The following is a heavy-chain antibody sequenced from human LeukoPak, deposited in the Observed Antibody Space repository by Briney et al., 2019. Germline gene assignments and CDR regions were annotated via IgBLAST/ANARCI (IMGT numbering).Heavy chain of an antibody. CDR2: IKEDGSET. J-gene: IGHJ4*02. CDR3: ARDSHPSGGSCFDN. CDR1: GFTFSEYW. V-gene: IGHV3-7*01. Sequence: GGSLRLSCAASGFTFSEYWMSWVRQAPGKGLEWVANIKEDGSETYYVDSVRGRFTISRDDARKSVYLQMNNLRAEDTALYYCARDSHPSGGSCFDNWGQGTLVTVSS. D-gene: IGHD6-13*01.